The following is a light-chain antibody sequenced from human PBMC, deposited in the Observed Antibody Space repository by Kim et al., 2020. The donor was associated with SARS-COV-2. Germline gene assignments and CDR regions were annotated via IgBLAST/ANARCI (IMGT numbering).Light chain of an antibody. Sequence: GQRFSISCSVRISNIRSDYVYWYQQFPGAAPKVLIYRNNQRPSGVPDRFSGSRCGPSASLAISGLRSEDEAVYHCATWDDSVDGPVFGGGTQLTVL. J-gene: IGLJ2*01. CDR1: ISNIRSDY. CDR2: RNN. CDR3: ATWDDSVDGPV. V-gene: IGLV1-47*01.